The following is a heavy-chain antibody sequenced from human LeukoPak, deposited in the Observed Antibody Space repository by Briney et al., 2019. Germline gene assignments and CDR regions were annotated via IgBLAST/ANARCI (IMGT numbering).Heavy chain of an antibody. V-gene: IGHV3-13*04. D-gene: IGHD3-10*01. J-gene: IGHJ6*02. CDR2: IGTAGDT. Sequence: PGGSLRLSCAASGFTFSSYDMHWVRQATGKGLEWFSAIGTAGDTYYPGSVKGRFTISRENAKNSLYLQMNSLRAGDTAVYYCARWNYYGSGSSSGMDVWGQGTTVTVSS. CDR3: ARWNYYGSGSSSGMDV. CDR1: GFTFSSYD.